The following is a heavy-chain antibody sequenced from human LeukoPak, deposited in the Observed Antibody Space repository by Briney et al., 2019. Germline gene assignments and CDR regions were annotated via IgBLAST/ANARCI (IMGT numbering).Heavy chain of an antibody. CDR3: ARVRIAAAGNGYFDY. Sequence: SETLSLTCTVSGGSISSSSYYWGWIRQPPGKGLEWIGSIYYSGSTYYNPSLKGRVTISVDTSKNQFSLKLSSVTAADTAVYYCARVRIAAAGNGYFDYWGQGTLVTVSS. CDR1: GGSISSSSYY. CDR2: IYYSGST. J-gene: IGHJ4*02. V-gene: IGHV4-39*01. D-gene: IGHD6-13*01.